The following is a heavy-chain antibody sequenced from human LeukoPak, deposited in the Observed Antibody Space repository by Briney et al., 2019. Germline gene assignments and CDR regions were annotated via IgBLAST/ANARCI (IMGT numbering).Heavy chain of an antibody. CDR2: IYYSGST. CDR1: GGSISSSSYY. J-gene: IGHJ6*03. D-gene: IGHD3-10*01. V-gene: IGHV4-39*01. Sequence: SETLSLTCTVSGGSISSSSYYWGWIRQPPGKGLEWIGSIYYSGSTYYNPSLKSRVTISVDTSKNQFSLKLSSVIAADTAVYYCARHLYYYGSGSYHYYYYYYMDVWGKGTTVTVSS. CDR3: ARHLYYYGSGSYHYYYYYYMDV.